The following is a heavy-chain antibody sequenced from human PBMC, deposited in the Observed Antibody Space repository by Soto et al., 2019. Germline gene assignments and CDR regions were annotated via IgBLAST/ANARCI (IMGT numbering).Heavy chain of an antibody. D-gene: IGHD4-17*01. CDR1: GFTFSSYA. J-gene: IGHJ4*02. V-gene: IGHV3-30-3*01. CDR2: ISYDGSNK. Sequence: QVQLVESGGGVVQPGRSLRLSCAASGFTFSSYAMHWVRQAPGKGLEWVAVISYDGSNKYYADSVKGRFTISRDNSKNTLYLQMNSLRAEDTAVYYCARDQQYGDYGGEDYWGQGTLVNGSS. CDR3: ARDQQYGDYGGEDY.